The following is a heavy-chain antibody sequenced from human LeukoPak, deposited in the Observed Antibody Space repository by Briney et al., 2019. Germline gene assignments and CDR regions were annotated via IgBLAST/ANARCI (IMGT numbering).Heavy chain of an antibody. J-gene: IGHJ6*02. V-gene: IGHV3-33*01. CDR1: GFTFSSYG. CDR3: ARTLPSRYYYSMDV. CDR2: IWDDGSNK. Sequence: PGGSLRLSCAASGFTFSSYGMHWVRQAPGKGLEWVAVIWDDGSNKYYEDSVKGRFTISRDNSKNTVYLQMNSLRAEDTAVYYCARTLPSRYYYSMDVWGQGTTVTVSS.